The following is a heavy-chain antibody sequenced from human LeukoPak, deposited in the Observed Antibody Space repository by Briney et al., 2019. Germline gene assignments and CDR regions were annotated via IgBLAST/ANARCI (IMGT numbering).Heavy chain of an antibody. CDR1: GYTFTSYG. J-gene: IGHJ4*02. CDR3: ARDRPRRWELLSALKYYFDY. D-gene: IGHD1-26*01. CDR2: ISAYNGDT. V-gene: IGHV1-18*01. Sequence: GASVKVSCKASGYTFTSYGISWVRQAPGQGLEWMGWISAYNGDTNYAQKLQGRVTMTTDTSTSTAYMELRSLRSDDTAVYYCARDRPRRWELLSALKYYFDYWGQGTLVTVSS.